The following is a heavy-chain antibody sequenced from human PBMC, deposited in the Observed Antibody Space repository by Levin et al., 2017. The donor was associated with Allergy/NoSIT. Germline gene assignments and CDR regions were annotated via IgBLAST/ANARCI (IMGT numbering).Heavy chain of an antibody. CDR3: ARGVGGYFDY. D-gene: IGHD3-10*01. CDR1: GGSISSYY. J-gene: IGHJ4*02. CDR2: IYYSGST. Sequence: SQTLSLTCTVSGGSISSYYWSWIRQPPGKGLEWIGYIYYSGSTNYNPSLKSRVTISVDTSKNQFSLKLSSVTAADTAVYYCARGVGGYFDYWGQGTLVTVSS. V-gene: IGHV4-59*01.